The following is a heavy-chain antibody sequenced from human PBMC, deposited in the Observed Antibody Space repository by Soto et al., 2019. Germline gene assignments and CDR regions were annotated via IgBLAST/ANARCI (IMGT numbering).Heavy chain of an antibody. CDR3: ARVYGSGSYYSLDY. J-gene: IGHJ4*02. D-gene: IGHD3-10*01. CDR1: GGSISNSNW. Sequence: PSETLSLTCAVSGGSISNSNWWSWVRQPPGKGLEWIGEIYHSGSTNYNPSLKSRVTISVDKSKNQFSLKLSSVTAADTAVYYCARVYGSGSYYSLDYWGQGTLVTVSS. V-gene: IGHV4-4*02. CDR2: IYHSGST.